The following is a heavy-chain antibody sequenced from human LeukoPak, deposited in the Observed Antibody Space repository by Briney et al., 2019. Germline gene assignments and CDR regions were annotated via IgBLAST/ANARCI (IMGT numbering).Heavy chain of an antibody. Sequence: GGSLRLSCAASGFTFSSYSMNWVRQAPGKGLEWVSSISSSSSYIYYADSAKGRFTISRDNAKNSLYLQMNSLRAEDTAVYYCARDALWFGELYMNWFDPWGQGTLVIVSS. J-gene: IGHJ5*02. V-gene: IGHV3-21*01. CDR1: GFTFSSYS. CDR3: ARDALWFGELYMNWFDP. CDR2: ISSSSSYI. D-gene: IGHD3-10*01.